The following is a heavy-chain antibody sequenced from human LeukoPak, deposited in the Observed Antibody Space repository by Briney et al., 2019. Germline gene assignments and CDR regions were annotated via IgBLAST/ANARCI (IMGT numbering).Heavy chain of an antibody. CDR1: GFTFDDYA. D-gene: IGHD6-13*01. V-gene: IGHV3-9*01. CDR2: ISWNSGSI. CDR3: AKDIYSSSWYVFDY. J-gene: IGHJ4*02. Sequence: GGSLRLSCEASGFTFDDYAMHWVRQAPGKGLEWVSGISWNSGSIGYADSVKGRFTISRDNAKNSLYLQMNSLRAEDTALYYCAKDIYSSSWYVFDYWGQGTLVTVSS.